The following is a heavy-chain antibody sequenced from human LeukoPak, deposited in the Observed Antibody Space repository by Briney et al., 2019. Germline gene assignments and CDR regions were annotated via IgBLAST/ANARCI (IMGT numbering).Heavy chain of an antibody. Sequence: GGSLRLSCAASGFTFSSCAMNWVRQAPGKGLEWVSSISSSSSYIYYADSVKGRFTISRDNAKNSLYLQMNSLRAEDTAVYYCARDRTPVRGVIAYWGQGTLVTVSS. CDR3: ARDRTPVRGVIAY. D-gene: IGHD3-10*01. J-gene: IGHJ4*02. V-gene: IGHV3-21*01. CDR2: ISSSSSYI. CDR1: GFTFSSCA.